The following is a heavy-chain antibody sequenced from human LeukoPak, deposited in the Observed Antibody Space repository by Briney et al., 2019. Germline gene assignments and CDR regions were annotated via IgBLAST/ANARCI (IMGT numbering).Heavy chain of an antibody. CDR3: TRSIAVAGTSTLYVFDS. CDR2: IYYSGST. CDR1: GVSISSYY. D-gene: IGHD6-19*01. V-gene: IGHV4-59*08. Sequence: SETLSLTCTVSGVSISSYYWSWIRQPPGKGLEWIGYIYYSGSTRHNPSLKSRVTISVDTSKNQFSLKLTSVTAADTAVYYCTRSIAVAGTSTLYVFDSWGQGTLVTVSS. J-gene: IGHJ4*02.